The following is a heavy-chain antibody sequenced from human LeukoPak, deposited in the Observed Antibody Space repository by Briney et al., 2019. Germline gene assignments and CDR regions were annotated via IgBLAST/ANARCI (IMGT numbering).Heavy chain of an antibody. Sequence: GGSLRLSCAASAFTFSTYSVNWVRQAPGKGLEWVSSTSSSSGYIFYADSVKGRFTISRDNAKNSVYLQMNSLRAEDTAFYYCARDTFGYWGQGTQVTVSS. J-gene: IGHJ4*02. V-gene: IGHV3-21*01. CDR2: TSSSSGYI. CDR3: ARDTFGY. CDR1: AFTFSTYS.